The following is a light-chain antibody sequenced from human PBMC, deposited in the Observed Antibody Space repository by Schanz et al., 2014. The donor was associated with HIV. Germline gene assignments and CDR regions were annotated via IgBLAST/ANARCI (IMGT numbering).Light chain of an antibody. V-gene: IGKV3-20*01. Sequence: EVVLTQSPGTLSLSPGERATLSCRASQSVSSSYLAWYQQKPGQAPRLLIYGASNRATGIPDKFSGSGSGTDFTLTISRLEREDFALYYCQQYSDWPPSTFGQGTKVEIK. CDR3: QQYSDWPPST. J-gene: IGKJ2*01. CDR2: GAS. CDR1: QSVSSSY.